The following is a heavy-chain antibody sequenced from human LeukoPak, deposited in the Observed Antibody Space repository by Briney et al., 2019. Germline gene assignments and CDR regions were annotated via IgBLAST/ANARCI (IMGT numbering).Heavy chain of an antibody. J-gene: IGHJ4*02. D-gene: IGHD2-2*01. CDR2: INPNSGGT. Sequence: GASVKVSCKVSGYTLTELSMHWVRQAPGKGLEWMGWINPNSGGTNYAQKFQGRVTMTRDTSISTAYMELSRLRSDDTAVYYCARGEVVVVPAAMQNYWGQGTLVTVSS. CDR3: ARGEVVVVPAAMQNY. V-gene: IGHV1-2*02. CDR1: GYTLTELS.